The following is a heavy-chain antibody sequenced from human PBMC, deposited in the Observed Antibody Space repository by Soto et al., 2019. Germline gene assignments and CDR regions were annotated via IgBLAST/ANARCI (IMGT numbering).Heavy chain of an antibody. CDR2: IFNSGTT. D-gene: IGHD6-13*01. V-gene: IGHV4-31*02. J-gene: IGHJ5*02. Sequence: ASETLSLTCSVSGASTVSHYHWTWIRQPPGKGLEWMGYIFNSGTTFYNPSLTSRLSISMDTSGNHFSLELSSVTAADTAVYYCARGLGQQLSGNWFDRWGQGGLVSVS. CDR3: ARGLGQQLSGNWFDR. CDR1: GASTVSHYH.